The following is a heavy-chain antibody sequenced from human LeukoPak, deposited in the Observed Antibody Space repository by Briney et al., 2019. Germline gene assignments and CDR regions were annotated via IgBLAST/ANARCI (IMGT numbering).Heavy chain of an antibody. CDR2: INPNSGGT. CDR3: ARIGTWYNWNDRMDV. V-gene: IGHV1-2*02. Sequence: GASVKVSCKASGYTFTGYYMHWVRQAPGQGLEWMGWINPNSGGTNYAQKFQGRVTMTRDTSISTAYMELSRLRSDDTAVYYCARIGTWYNWNDRMDVWGQGTTVTVSS. CDR1: GYTFTGYY. D-gene: IGHD1-1*01. J-gene: IGHJ6*02.